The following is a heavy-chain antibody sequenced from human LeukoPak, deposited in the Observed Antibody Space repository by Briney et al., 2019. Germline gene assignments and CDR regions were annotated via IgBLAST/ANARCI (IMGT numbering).Heavy chain of an antibody. Sequence: SETLSLTCAVYGGSFSGYYWSWIRQPPGKGLEWIGEIYHSGSTNYNPSLKSRVTMSVDKSKNQFSLKLSSMTAADTAVYYCAARGSNWYFDLWGRGTLVTVSS. D-gene: IGHD3-16*01. CDR1: GGSFSGYY. V-gene: IGHV4-34*01. J-gene: IGHJ2*01. CDR2: IYHSGST. CDR3: AARGSNWYFDL.